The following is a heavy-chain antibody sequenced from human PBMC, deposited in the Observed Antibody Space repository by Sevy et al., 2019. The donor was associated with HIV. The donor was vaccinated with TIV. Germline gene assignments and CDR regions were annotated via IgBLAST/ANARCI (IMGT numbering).Heavy chain of an antibody. CDR1: GFTFSDYY. D-gene: IGHD3-22*01. CDR3: ARPLYYYDSSGYFDY. Sequence: GGSLRLSCAASGFTFSDYYMSWIRQAPGKGLEWVSYISSSGSTIYYADSVKGRFTISRDNAKISLYLQMNSLRAEDTAVYYCARPLYYYDSSGYFDYWGQGTLVTVSS. CDR2: ISSSGSTI. V-gene: IGHV3-11*01. J-gene: IGHJ4*02.